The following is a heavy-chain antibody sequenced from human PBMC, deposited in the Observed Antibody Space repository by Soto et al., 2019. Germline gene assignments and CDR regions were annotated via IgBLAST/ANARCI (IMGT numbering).Heavy chain of an antibody. V-gene: IGHV3-72*01. J-gene: IGHJ1*01. CDR1: GFTFSDHY. CDR3: ASTIAAAGHGYFQH. D-gene: IGHD6-13*01. Sequence: EVQLVESGGGLVQPGGSLRLSCAASGFTFSDHYMDWVRQAPGKGLEWVGRTRNKANSYTTEYAASVKGRFTISRDDSKNSLYLQMNSLKTEDTAVYYCASTIAAAGHGYFQHWGQGTLVTVSS. CDR2: TRNKANSYTT.